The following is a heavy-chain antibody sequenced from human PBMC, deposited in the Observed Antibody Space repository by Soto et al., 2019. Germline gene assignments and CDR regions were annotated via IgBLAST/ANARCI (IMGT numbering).Heavy chain of an antibody. CDR3: ARAPGPHCSSTSCYGRYYYGMDV. J-gene: IGHJ6*02. CDR2: INHSGST. D-gene: IGHD2-2*01. CDR1: GGSFSGYY. V-gene: IGHV4-34*01. Sequence: SETLSLTCAVYGGSFSGYYWSWIRQPPGKGLEWIGEINHSGSTNYNPSLKSRVTISVDTSKNQFSLKLSPVTAADTAVYYCARAPGPHCSSTSCYGRYYYGMDVWGQGTTVTVSS.